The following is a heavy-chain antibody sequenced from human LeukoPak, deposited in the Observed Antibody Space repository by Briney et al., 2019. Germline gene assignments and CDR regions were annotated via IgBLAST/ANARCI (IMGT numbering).Heavy chain of an antibody. CDR3: ARVSNSGWGSRFDP. J-gene: IGHJ5*02. V-gene: IGHV3-30*02. Sequence: PGGSLRLSCAASGFTFSSYGMHWVRQAPGKGLEWVAFIRYDGSNKYYADSLKGRFTISRDNAKNSLYLQMNSLRAEDTAVYYCARVSNSGWGSRFDPWGQGTLVTVSS. CDR2: IRYDGSNK. D-gene: IGHD6-19*01. CDR1: GFTFSSYG.